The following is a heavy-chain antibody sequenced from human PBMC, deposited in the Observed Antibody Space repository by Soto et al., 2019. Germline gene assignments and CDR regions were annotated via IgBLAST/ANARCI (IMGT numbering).Heavy chain of an antibody. CDR3: ARLDYGGNSVWFDP. J-gene: IGHJ5*02. CDR1: GGSISSSNW. D-gene: IGHD4-17*01. CDR2: FYHSGST. V-gene: IGHV4-4*02. Sequence: SETLSLTCAVSGGSISSSNWWSWVRQPPGKGLEWIGEFYHSGSTNYNQSLKSRVTISVDKSKNQFSLKLSSVTAADTAVYYCARLDYGGNSVWFDPWGQVTLVTVSS.